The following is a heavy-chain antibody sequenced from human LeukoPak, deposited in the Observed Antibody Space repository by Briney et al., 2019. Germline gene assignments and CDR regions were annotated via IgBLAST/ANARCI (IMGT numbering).Heavy chain of an antibody. Sequence: LPGGSLRLSCAASGFTFSSHVMNWVRQAPGKGLEWVSAVSGSGGSTYYADSVKGRFTISRDNSKNTLYLQMNSLRAEDTAVYYCTPGIQRMDVWGQGTTVTVSS. D-gene: IGHD5-18*01. CDR2: VSGSGGST. J-gene: IGHJ6*02. CDR3: TPGIQRMDV. CDR1: GFTFSSHV. V-gene: IGHV3-23*01.